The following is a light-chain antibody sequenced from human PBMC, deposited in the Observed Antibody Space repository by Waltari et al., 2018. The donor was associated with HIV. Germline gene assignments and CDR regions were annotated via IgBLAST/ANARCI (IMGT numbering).Light chain of an antibody. CDR3: STWDSSLSAHV. CDR2: SND. J-gene: IGLJ3*02. CDR1: NNNVGTHA. V-gene: IGLV10-54*01. Sequence: QAGLTQPPSVSKDLRQTATLTCTGNNNNVGTHAAACLQQHQGHPPKLLFFSNDNRPSGISERFSVSRSGNTASLTITGLQPEDEADYYCSTWDSSLSAHVFGGGTKLTVL.